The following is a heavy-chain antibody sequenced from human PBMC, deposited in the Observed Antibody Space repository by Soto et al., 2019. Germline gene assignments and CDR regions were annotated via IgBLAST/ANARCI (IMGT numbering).Heavy chain of an antibody. J-gene: IGHJ4*02. CDR1: GYTFTSYD. V-gene: IGHV1-18*01. D-gene: IGHD3-10*01. CDR2: ISPNNGIT. Sequence: ASVKVSCKASGYTFTSYDINWVRQATGQGLEWMGWISPNNGITNYAQKLQGRVTMTTDTSTSTAYMELRSLRSDDTAVYYCARDRLWFGEPRDYWGQGTLVTVSS. CDR3: ARDRLWFGEPRDY.